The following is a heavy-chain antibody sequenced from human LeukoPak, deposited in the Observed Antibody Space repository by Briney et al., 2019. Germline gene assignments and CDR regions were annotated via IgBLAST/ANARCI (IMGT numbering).Heavy chain of an antibody. J-gene: IGHJ4*02. CDR3: AREHSSSWYVDY. V-gene: IGHV1-69*04. CDR2: IIPILGIA. Sequence: GASVTVSCKASGGTFISYAISWVRQAPGKGREWMGRIIPILGIANYAQKFQGRVTITADKSTSTAYMELSSLRSEDTAVYYCAREHSSSWYVDYWGQGTLVTVSS. D-gene: IGHD6-13*01. CDR1: GGTFISYA.